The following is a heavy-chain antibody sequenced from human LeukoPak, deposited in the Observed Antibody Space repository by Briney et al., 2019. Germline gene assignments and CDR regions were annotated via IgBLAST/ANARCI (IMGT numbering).Heavy chain of an antibody. CDR1: GFTFSGYS. D-gene: IGHD2-21*02. J-gene: IGHJ3*02. V-gene: IGHV3-23*01. CDR2: ISGSGGST. Sequence: PGGSLRLSCAASGFTFSGYSMRSVRQGPRKGLEWVSDISGSGGSTYYADSVKGRFTISRDNSKNTLYLQMNSLRAEDTAVYYCAKDIVVVTSGSNAFDIWGQGTTVTVSS. CDR3: AKDIVVVTSGSNAFDI.